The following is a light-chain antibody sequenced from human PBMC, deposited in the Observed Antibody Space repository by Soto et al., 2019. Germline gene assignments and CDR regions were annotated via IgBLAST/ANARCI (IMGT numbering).Light chain of an antibody. Sequence: EIVLTQSPGTLSLSPGERATHSCRASHSVSSSYLAWYQQKPGQAPRLLIYGASSRATGIPDRFSGSGSGTDFTLTISRLEPEDFAVYYCQQYGSLLTFGGGTKVEIK. J-gene: IGKJ4*01. CDR3: QQYGSLLT. V-gene: IGKV3-20*01. CDR1: HSVSSSY. CDR2: GAS.